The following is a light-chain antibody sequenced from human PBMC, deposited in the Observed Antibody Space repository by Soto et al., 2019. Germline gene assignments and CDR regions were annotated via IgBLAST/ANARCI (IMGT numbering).Light chain of an antibody. Sequence: EIVLTQSPGTLSLSSGEGATLSCRASQSVSSSYLAWYQQKPGQAPRLLIYGASSRATGIPDRFSGSGSGTDFTLTISRLEPEDFAVYYCQQYGSSGTFGQGTKVDIK. CDR2: GAS. V-gene: IGKV3-20*01. CDR3: QQYGSSGT. J-gene: IGKJ1*01. CDR1: QSVSSSY.